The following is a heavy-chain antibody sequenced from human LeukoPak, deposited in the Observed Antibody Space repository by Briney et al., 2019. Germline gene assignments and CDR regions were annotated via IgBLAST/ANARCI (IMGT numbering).Heavy chain of an antibody. CDR3: AKVLRPYSSGWYYFDY. V-gene: IGHV3-23*01. CDR1: GFTFSSYA. CDR2: ISGSGGST. J-gene: IGHJ4*02. Sequence: GGSLRLSCAPPGFTFSSYAMSWVRQAPGKGLEWVSPISGSGGSTYYADSVKGRFTISRDNSKNTLYLQMNSLRAEDTAVYYCAKVLRPYSSGWYYFDYWGQGTLVTVSS. D-gene: IGHD6-19*01.